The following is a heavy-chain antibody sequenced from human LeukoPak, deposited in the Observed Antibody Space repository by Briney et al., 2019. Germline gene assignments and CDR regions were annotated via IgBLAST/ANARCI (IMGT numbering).Heavy chain of an antibody. D-gene: IGHD4-23*01. CDR2: ITPIFGTA. CDR3: ARGWLAETTVVTPYNY. V-gene: IGHV1-69*13. CDR1: GYTFINYG. Sequence: SVKVSCKASGYTFINYGVTWVRQAPGQGLEWMGWITPIFGTANYAQKFQGRVTITAVESMSTAYMELSGLRSEDTAVYYCARGWLAETTVVTPYNYWGQGTLVTVSS. J-gene: IGHJ4*02.